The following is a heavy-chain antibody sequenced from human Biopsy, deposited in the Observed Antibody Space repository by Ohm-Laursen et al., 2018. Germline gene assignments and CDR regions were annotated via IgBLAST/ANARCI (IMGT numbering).Heavy chain of an antibody. J-gene: IGHJ4*02. D-gene: IGHD3-16*01. CDR1: GFTFSNYE. Sequence: SLRLSCTASGFTFSNYEMNWVRQAPGKGLEWVAVVWYDGINKFYADSVEGRFTISRDNFKNTVYLEMNSLRPEDTAVYYCARDLGNLRGVMFYLDSWGQGTLVSVSS. CDR3: ARDLGNLRGVMFYLDS. CDR2: VWYDGINK. V-gene: IGHV3-33*08.